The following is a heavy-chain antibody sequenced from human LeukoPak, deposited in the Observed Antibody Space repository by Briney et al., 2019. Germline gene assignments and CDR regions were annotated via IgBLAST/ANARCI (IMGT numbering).Heavy chain of an antibody. V-gene: IGHV4-39*07. CDR1: GGSISSSSYY. J-gene: IGHJ3*02. CDR3: ARVPWLGHYYDSSGYYRYAFDI. D-gene: IGHD3-22*01. Sequence: KPSETLSLTCTVSGGSISSSSYYWGWIRQPPGKGLEWIGSIYYSGSTYYNPSLKSRVTISVDTSKNQFSLKLSSVTAADTAVYYCARVPWLGHYYDSSGYYRYAFDIWGQGTMVTVSS. CDR2: IYYSGST.